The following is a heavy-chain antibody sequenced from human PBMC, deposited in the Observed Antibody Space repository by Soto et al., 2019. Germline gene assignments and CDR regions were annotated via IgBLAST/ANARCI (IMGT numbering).Heavy chain of an antibody. J-gene: IGHJ4*02. D-gene: IGHD6-13*01. CDR1: GFTFSRHG. CDR2: INPSGDST. Sequence: PGGSLRLSCVASGFTFSRHGLSWVRQAPGKGLEWVSTINPSGDSTFYAGSVKGRFTISRDNSKNTVYLQMNSLSVGDTAVYLCAKVDVSTAGSFDYWGQGALVTV. V-gene: IGHV3-23*01. CDR3: AKVDVSTAGSFDY.